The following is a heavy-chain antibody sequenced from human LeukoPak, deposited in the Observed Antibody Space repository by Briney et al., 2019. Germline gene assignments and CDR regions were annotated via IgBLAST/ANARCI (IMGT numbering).Heavy chain of an antibody. CDR2: VIPIFGTA. D-gene: IGHD3-3*02. V-gene: IGHV1-69*13. CDR3: ATYHISSPSGYYYYGTDV. J-gene: IGHJ6*02. Sequence: ASVKVSCKAFGGTFSRYAISWVRQAPGQGLEWMGGVIPIFGTANYAQKFQGRVTITADESTSTAYMELSSLRSEDTAVYYCATYHISSPSGYYYYGTDVWGQGTTVTVSS. CDR1: GGTFSRYA.